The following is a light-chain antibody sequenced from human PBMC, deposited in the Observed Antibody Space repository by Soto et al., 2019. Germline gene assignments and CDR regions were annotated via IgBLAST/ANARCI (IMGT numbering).Light chain of an antibody. V-gene: IGKV3-20*01. Sequence: EIVLTQSPGTLSLSPGERATLSCRASQSVSSSHLAWYQQKPGQAPRLLIYGASSRATGIPDRFSGSGSGTDFTLTISRLEPEDLAVYYCQQYGSSRWTFGQGTKVDIK. CDR1: QSVSSSH. CDR3: QQYGSSRWT. CDR2: GAS. J-gene: IGKJ1*01.